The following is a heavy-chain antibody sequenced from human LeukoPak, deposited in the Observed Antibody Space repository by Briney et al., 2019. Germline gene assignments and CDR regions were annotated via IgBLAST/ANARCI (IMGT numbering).Heavy chain of an antibody. D-gene: IGHD5-18*01. CDR1: GFTFSDYY. CDR2: ISGSGGST. V-gene: IGHV3-23*01. Sequence: GGSLRLSCAASGFTFSDYYMSWVRQAPGKGLEWVSAISGSGGSTYYADSVKGRFTISRDNSKNTLYLQMNSLRAEDTAVYYCAKERGYSYGYMDYWGQGTLVTVSS. J-gene: IGHJ4*02. CDR3: AKERGYSYGYMDY.